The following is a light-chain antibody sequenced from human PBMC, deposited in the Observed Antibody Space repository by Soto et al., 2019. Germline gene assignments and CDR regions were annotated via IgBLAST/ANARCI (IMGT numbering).Light chain of an antibody. CDR1: SSNIGAGYD. CDR3: QSYDSSLSVV. Sequence: QSVLTQPPSVSGAPGQRVTISCTGSSSNIGAGYDVHWYQQLPGTAPKLLIYGNNNRPSGVPDRFSGSKSGSSASLAIIGLQADDEADYYCQSYDSSLSVVFGGGTKVTVL. V-gene: IGLV1-40*01. J-gene: IGLJ2*01. CDR2: GNN.